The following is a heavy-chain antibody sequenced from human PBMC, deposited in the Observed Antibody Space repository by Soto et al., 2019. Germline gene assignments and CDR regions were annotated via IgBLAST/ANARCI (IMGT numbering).Heavy chain of an antibody. CDR3: GRSHGAGSY. Sequence: QVRLVESGGDLVKPGESLRLSCVASGFTFIDYYMNWVRQAPGKGLEWVSYISSTGKNIYYSDSVKGRFIVSRDNAKNSLFLQMNSLTVDDTAIYYYGRSHGAGSYWGRGTRVTVSS. J-gene: IGHJ4*02. V-gene: IGHV3-11*01. D-gene: IGHD4-17*01. CDR1: GFTFIDYY. CDR2: ISSTGKNI.